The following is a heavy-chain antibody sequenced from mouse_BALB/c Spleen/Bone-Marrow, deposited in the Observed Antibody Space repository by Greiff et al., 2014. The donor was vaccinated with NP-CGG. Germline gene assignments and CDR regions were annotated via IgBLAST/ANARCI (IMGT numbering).Heavy chain of an antibody. V-gene: IGHV1-9*01. CDR2: ILPGSGTT. Sequence: QVQLKDSGAELMKPGASVKISCKATGYTFSSYWIEWVKQRPGHGLEWIGEILPGSGTTNYNENFKGKATFTADTSSNTAYMQLSSLTSEDSAVYYCARDYRYDGAMDYWGQGTSVTVSS. J-gene: IGHJ4*01. CDR3: ARDYRYDGAMDY. D-gene: IGHD2-14*01. CDR1: GYTFSSYW.